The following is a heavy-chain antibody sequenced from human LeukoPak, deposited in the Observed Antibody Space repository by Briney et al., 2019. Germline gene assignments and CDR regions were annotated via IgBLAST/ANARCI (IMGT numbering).Heavy chain of an antibody. J-gene: IGHJ4*02. V-gene: IGHV4-59*01. CDR3: ARKGAGNIDY. CDR1: GGSTSSYY. D-gene: IGHD4-23*01. CDR2: IYYSGST. Sequence: PSETLSLTCTVSGGSTSSYYWSWIRQPPGKGLEWIGYIYYSGSTNYNPSLKSRVTISVDTSKNQFSLNLSSVTAADTAMYYCARKGAGNIDYWGQGTLVTVSS.